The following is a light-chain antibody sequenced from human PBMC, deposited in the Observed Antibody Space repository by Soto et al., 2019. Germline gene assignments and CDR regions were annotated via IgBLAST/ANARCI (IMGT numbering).Light chain of an antibody. CDR2: LEGSGSY. J-gene: IGLJ2*01. Sequence: QPVLTQSSSASASLGSSVKLTCTLSSGHSSYIIAWHQQQPGKAPRYLMKLEGSGSYNKGSGVPDRFSGSSSGADRYLTISSLQFEDESDYYCETWDSNTLVVFGGGTKLTVL. CDR1: SGHSSYI. V-gene: IGLV4-60*02. CDR3: ETWDSNTLVV.